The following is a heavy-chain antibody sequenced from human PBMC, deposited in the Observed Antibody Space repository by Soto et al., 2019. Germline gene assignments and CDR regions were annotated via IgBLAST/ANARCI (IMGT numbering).Heavy chain of an antibody. CDR2: AESGGRT. J-gene: IGHJ6*01. V-gene: IGHV4-39*01. CDR3: VSAYCSGLDCYWDDFAHYPMDV. Sequence: LQLRESGPGLLRPSETLSLTCAVSGLSVSSASYYWGWVRQPPGQGLQWIATAESGGRTYYNPSLKSRIPISVDTSENQFSLTLTSVTPEDTAVYYCVSAYCSGLDCYWDDFAHYPMDVWGQGTTVTVSS. CDR1: GLSVSSASYY. D-gene: IGHD2-21*01.